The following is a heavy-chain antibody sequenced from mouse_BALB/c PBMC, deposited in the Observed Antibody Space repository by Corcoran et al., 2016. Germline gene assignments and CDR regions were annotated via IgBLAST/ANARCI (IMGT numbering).Heavy chain of an antibody. D-gene: IGHD2-1*01. Sequence: EIQLQQTGPELVKPGASVKISCKASGYSFTDYIMLWVKQSHGKSLEWIGNINPYYGSTSYNLKFKGKATLTVDKSSSTAYMQLNSLTSEDSAVYYGARSYGNHGYFDYWGQGTTLTVSS. CDR3: ARSYGNHGYFDY. CDR2: INPYYGST. J-gene: IGHJ2*01. CDR1: GYSFTDYI. V-gene: IGHV1-39*01.